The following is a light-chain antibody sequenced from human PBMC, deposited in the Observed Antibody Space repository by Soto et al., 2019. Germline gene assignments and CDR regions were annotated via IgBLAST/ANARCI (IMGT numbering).Light chain of an antibody. CDR3: QQYYTTPLT. J-gene: IGKJ4*01. CDR1: QSVLYTSNNKNY. Sequence: DIVMTQSPDSLAVSLGERATINCKSSQSVLYTSNNKNYFAWYQQKPGQPPKLLFYWASTRESGVPDRFSGSGSETDFTLTISSLQAEDVAVYYCQQYYTTPLTFGGGTKVEIK. V-gene: IGKV4-1*01. CDR2: WAS.